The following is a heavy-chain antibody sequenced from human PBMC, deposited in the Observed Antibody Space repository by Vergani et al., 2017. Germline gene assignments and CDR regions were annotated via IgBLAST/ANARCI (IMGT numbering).Heavy chain of an antibody. J-gene: IGHJ5*02. CDR2: IYYSGST. D-gene: IGHD3-10*01. Sequence: QVQLQESGPGLVRPSQTLSLTCTVSGSSISSGDYYWSWIRQPPGKGLEWIGYIYYSGSTYYNPSLKSRVTISVDTSKNQFSLKLSSVTSADAAVCYWTRVKRFGELSNWLDAWGQGTLVTVSS. V-gene: IGHV4-30-4*08. CDR1: GSSISSGDYY. CDR3: TRVKRFGELSNWLDA.